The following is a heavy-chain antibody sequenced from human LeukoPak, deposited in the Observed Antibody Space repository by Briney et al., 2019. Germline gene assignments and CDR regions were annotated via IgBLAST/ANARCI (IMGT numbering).Heavy chain of an antibody. V-gene: IGHV4-61*01. J-gene: IGHJ4*02. D-gene: IGHD1-26*01. CDR1: GASVSSGPYY. CDR2: WEN. Sequence: PSETLSLTCTVSGASVSSGPYYWRWLRQPPGEGLEWIGWENNYNVSLKSRVIISVDRSKNQFSLTFISVTAADTAVYFCARETAERYRGSYFDYWGQGALVTVSS. CDR3: ARETAERYRGSYFDY.